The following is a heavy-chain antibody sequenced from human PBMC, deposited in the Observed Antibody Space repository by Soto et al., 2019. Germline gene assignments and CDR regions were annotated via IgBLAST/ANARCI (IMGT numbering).Heavy chain of an antibody. Sequence: GGSLRLSCAASGFTFSSYAMSWVRQAPGKGLEWVSAISGSGGSTYYADSVKGRFTISRDNSKNTLYLQMNSLRAEDTAVYYCAKDQRHDIVVVVASPSWFDPWGQGTLVTVSS. CDR3: AKDQRHDIVVVVASPSWFDP. CDR1: GFTFSSYA. CDR2: ISGSGGST. J-gene: IGHJ5*02. V-gene: IGHV3-23*01. D-gene: IGHD2-15*01.